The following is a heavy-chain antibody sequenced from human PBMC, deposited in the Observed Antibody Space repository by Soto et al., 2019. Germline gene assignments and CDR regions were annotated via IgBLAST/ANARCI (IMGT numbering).Heavy chain of an antibody. J-gene: IGHJ4*02. CDR2: IFYSGIT. CDR1: GDSISSSTYY. Sequence: ASETLSLTCTVSGDSISSSTYYWTWIRQPPGKGLEWIGNIFYSGITHYNPSLRSRFILSVDTSKNQFSLNLSSVTAADTAVYYCARRKYSGTFWSLDYWGQGIMVTVSS. CDR3: ARRKYSGTFWSLDY. V-gene: IGHV4-39*01. D-gene: IGHD1-26*01.